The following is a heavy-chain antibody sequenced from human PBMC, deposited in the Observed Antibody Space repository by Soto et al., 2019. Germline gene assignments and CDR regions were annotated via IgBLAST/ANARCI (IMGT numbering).Heavy chain of an antibody. CDR3: ARSFNDWTTYFDY. Sequence: PGGSLRLSCAASGFSVTDHYMTWVRQAPGKGLEWASVLYTGGSAYYGDSVKGRFTISRDSSTNTLYLQMNSLKVGDTAFYFCARSFNDWTTYFDYWSEGTLVTVSS. J-gene: IGHJ4*02. V-gene: IGHV3-53*01. CDR1: GFSVTDHY. CDR2: LYTGGSA. D-gene: IGHD3-9*01.